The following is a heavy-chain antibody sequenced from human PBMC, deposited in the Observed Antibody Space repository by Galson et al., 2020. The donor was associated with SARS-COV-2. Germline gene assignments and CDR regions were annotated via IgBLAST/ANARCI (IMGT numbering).Heavy chain of an antibody. CDR3: TTTDIVVVPAAMYYYYYGMDV. Sequence: GGSLSLSCAASGFTFSNAWMSWVRQAPGKGLEWVGRIKSKTDGGTTDYAAPVKGRFTLSRDDSKNTLYLQMNSLKTEDTAVYYCTTTDIVVVPAAMYYYYYGMDVWGQGTTVTVSS. V-gene: IGHV3-15*01. J-gene: IGHJ6*02. CDR1: GFTFSNAW. D-gene: IGHD2-2*01. CDR2: IKSKTDGGTT.